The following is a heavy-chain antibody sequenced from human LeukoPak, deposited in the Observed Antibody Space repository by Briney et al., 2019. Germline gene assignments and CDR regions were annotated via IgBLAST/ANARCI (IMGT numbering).Heavy chain of an antibody. J-gene: IGHJ6*03. CDR2: IIPIFGTA. V-gene: IGHV1-69*06. CDR3: ARDPFRRGYYYMDV. Sequence: SVKVSCKASGGTFSSYAISWVRQAPGQGLEWMGGIIPIFGTANYAQKFQGRVTITADKSTSTAYMELSSLRSEDTAVYYCARDPFRRGYYYMDVWGKGTTVTVSS. D-gene: IGHD3-10*01. CDR1: GGTFSSYA.